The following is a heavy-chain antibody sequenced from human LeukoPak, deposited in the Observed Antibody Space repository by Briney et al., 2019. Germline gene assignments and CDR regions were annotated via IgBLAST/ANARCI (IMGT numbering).Heavy chain of an antibody. D-gene: IGHD5-12*01. V-gene: IGHV4-39*01. CDR3: ANSGYDRVKFDN. CDR1: GGSISSSSYY. Sequence: PSETLSLTCTVSGGSISSSSYYWGWIRQPPGKGLEWIGSIYYSGSTYYNPSLKSRVTISVDTSKNQFSLKLSSVTAADTAVYYCANSGYDRVKFDNWGQGTLVTVSS. CDR2: IYYSGST. J-gene: IGHJ4*02.